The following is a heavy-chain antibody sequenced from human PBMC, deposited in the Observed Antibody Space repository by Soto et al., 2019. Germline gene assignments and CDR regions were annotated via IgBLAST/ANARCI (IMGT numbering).Heavy chain of an antibody. V-gene: IGHV4-59*01. Sequence: QVQLQESGPGLVKPSETLSLTCTVSGGSISSYYWSWIRQPPGKGLEWIGYIYYSGSTNYNPSLRSRVTISVDTSKNQFSLKLSSVTAADTAVYYCARGWVVVAASDAFDIWGQGIMVTVSS. CDR2: IYYSGST. J-gene: IGHJ3*02. CDR3: ARGWVVVAASDAFDI. CDR1: GGSISSYY. D-gene: IGHD2-15*01.